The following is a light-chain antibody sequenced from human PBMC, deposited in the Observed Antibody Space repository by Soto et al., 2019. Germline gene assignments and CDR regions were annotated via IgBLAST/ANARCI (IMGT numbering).Light chain of an antibody. CDR1: SGDVGNFNP. Sequence: QSALTQPDSVSGSPGQSISVSCTGTSGDVGNFNPVSWYQQHPGKAPKLILFEVNKRPSGVSNRFSGSKSDNTASLTISGHPAEDDDDYYCSYATGNNLWLFGGGTKLTVL. CDR2: EVN. V-gene: IGLV2-14*02. J-gene: IGLJ2*01. CDR3: SYATGNNLWL.